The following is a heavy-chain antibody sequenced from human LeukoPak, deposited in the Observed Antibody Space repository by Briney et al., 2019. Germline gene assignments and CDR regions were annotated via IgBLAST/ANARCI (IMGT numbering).Heavy chain of an antibody. CDR2: IYHSGST. J-gene: IGHJ4*02. V-gene: IGHV4-38-2*01. CDR3: HIGYCSSTSCSAYSNYADY. Sequence: SETLSLTSAVSGYSISSGYYWGWIRQPPGKGLEWIGSIYHSGSTYYNPSLKSRVTISVDTSKNQFSLKLSSVTAADTAVYYCHIGYCSSTSCSAYSNYADYWGQGTLVTVSS. D-gene: IGHD2-2*01. CDR1: GYSISSGYY.